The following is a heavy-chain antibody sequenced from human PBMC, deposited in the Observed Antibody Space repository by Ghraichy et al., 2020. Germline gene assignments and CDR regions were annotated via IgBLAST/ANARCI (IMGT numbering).Heavy chain of an antibody. CDR2: IYHSGST. CDR3: ARDKSGWYTGGAGGWFDP. Sequence: SETLSLTCAVSGGSISSSNWWSWVRQPPGKGLEWIGEIYHSGSTNYNPSLKSRVTISVDKSKNQFSLKLSSVTAADTAVYYCARDKSGWYTGGAGGWFDPWGQGTLVTVSS. J-gene: IGHJ5*02. V-gene: IGHV4-4*02. D-gene: IGHD6-19*01. CDR1: GGSISSSNW.